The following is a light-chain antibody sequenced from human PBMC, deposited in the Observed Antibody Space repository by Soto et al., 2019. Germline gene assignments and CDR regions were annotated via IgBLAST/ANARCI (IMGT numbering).Light chain of an antibody. J-gene: IGKJ1*01. CDR1: QSVTTSY. CDR2: GAS. V-gene: IGKV3-20*01. CDR3: QHYGSSPWT. Sequence: EIVLAQSPGTLSLSPGERATLSCRASQSVTTSYLAWYQQKPGQAPRLLIYGASGRATGIPDRFSGSGSGTDFSLSISRLEPEDFAVYYCQHYGSSPWTFGQGTKVEIK.